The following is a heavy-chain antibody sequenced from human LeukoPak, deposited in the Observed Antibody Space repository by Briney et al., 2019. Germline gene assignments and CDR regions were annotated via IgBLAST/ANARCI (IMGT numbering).Heavy chain of an antibody. V-gene: IGHV3-74*01. J-gene: IGHJ4*02. CDR3: ARLTVTGTNY. CDR2: ISPDGSST. Sequence: GGSLRLSCAASGFTFANFWVHWVRQAPGKGLVWVSRISPDGSSTTYADSVKGRFTVSRDNAKNTLYLQMDSLRAEDTAVYHCARLTVTGTNYWGQGTLVTVSS. D-gene: IGHD6-19*01. CDR1: GFTFANFW.